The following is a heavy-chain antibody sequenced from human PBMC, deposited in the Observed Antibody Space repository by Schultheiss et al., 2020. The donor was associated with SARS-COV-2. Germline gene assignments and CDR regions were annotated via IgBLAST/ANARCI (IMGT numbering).Heavy chain of an antibody. CDR3: ARRGSFEYSRFYGMDV. J-gene: IGHJ6*02. CDR1: GGSISNYY. D-gene: IGHD6-6*01. Sequence: SETLSLTCTVSGGSISNYYWSWIRQPPGKGLEWIGYIYYSGSTNYNPSLKSRVTISVDTSKNQFSLKLSSVTAADTAVYYCARRGSFEYSRFYGMDVWGQGTTVTVSS. V-gene: IGHV4-59*08. CDR2: IYYSGST.